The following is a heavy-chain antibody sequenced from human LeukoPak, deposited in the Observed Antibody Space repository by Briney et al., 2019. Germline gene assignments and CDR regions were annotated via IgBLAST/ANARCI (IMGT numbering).Heavy chain of an antibody. J-gene: IGHJ4*02. CDR1: GGSISSSNW. D-gene: IGHD3-10*01. CDR2: IYHSGST. V-gene: IGHV4-4*02. CDR3: ARGWSMVRGVYFDY. Sequence: SGTLSLTCAVSGGSISSSNWWSWVRQPPGKGLEWIGEIYHSGSTNYNPSLKSRVTISVDKSKNQFSLKLSSVTAADTAVYYCARGWSMVRGVYFDYWGQGTLVTVSS.